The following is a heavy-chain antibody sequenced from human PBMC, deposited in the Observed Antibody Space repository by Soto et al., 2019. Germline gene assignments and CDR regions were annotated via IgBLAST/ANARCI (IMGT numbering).Heavy chain of an antibody. CDR3: ARAPGGRELLMYYFDY. CDR2: INHSGST. V-gene: IGHV4-34*01. CDR1: GGSFSGYY. D-gene: IGHD1-26*01. J-gene: IGHJ4*02. Sequence: QVQLQQWGAGLLKPSETLSLTCAVYGGSFSGYYWSWIRQPPGKGLEWIGEINHSGSTNYNPSLKSRVTISVDTSKNQFSLKLSSVTAADTAVYYCARAPGGRELLMYYFDYWGQGTLVTVSS.